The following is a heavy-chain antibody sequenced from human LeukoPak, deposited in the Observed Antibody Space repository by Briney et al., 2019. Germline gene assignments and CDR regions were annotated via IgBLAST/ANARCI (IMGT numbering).Heavy chain of an antibody. CDR3: ARGGGSYYGDAFDI. D-gene: IGHD1-26*01. J-gene: IGHJ3*02. CDR1: GFTVSSNY. CDR2: IYSGGST. V-gene: IGHV3-53*04. Sequence: PGGSLRLSCAASGFTVSSNYMGWVRQAPGKGLEWVSVIYSGGSTYYADSVKGRFTISRHDSKNTLYLQMNSLRAEDTAVYYCARGGGSYYGDAFDIWGQGTMVTVPS.